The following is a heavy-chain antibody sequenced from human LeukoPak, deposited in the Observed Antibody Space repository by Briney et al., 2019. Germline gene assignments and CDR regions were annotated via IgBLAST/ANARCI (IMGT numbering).Heavy chain of an antibody. Sequence: ASVKVSCKASGYTFTSYGISWLQQAPGQGPEWIGYISAYNGNTNYAQKVQGRVTLTTHTSTSTDYMELRSTAADDTAGYFCAKDPGAVYLEHWGQGTLVTVSS. J-gene: IGHJ4*02. CDR2: ISAYNGNT. V-gene: IGHV1-18*01. CDR3: AKDPGAVYLEH. D-gene: IGHD1-26*01. CDR1: GYTFTSYG.